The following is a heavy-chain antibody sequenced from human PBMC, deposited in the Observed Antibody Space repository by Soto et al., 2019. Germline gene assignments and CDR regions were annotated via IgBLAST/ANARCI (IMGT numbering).Heavy chain of an antibody. D-gene: IGHD6-13*01. J-gene: IGHJ4*02. Sequence: HPGWSLRLSCAASGFTFSSYAMSWVRQAPGKGLEWVSAISGSGGSTYYADSVKGRFTISRDNSKNTLYLRMNSLRAEDTAVYYCAERKPSLKYSSSWPPLGNWGQGTLVTVSS. CDR3: AERKPSLKYSSSWPPLGN. CDR1: GFTFSSYA. CDR2: ISGSGGST. V-gene: IGHV3-23*01.